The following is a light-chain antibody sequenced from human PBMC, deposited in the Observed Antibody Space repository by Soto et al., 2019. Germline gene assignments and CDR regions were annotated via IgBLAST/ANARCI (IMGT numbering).Light chain of an antibody. J-gene: IGKJ2*01. CDR1: QSVSSSY. CDR3: QQDGGSPPMYT. Sequence: EIVLTQSPGTLSLSPGERATLSCRASQSVSSSYLAWYQQKPGQAPRLLIYGASSRHTGIPDRFSGSGSGTDFTHISSMLEPEDGALYYWQQDGGSPPMYTWGQGTKLEIK. CDR2: GAS. V-gene: IGKV3-20*01.